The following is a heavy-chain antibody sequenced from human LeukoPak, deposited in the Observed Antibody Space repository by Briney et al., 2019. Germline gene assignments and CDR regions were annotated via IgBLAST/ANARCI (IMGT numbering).Heavy chain of an antibody. CDR1: GFTFSSNY. D-gene: IGHD4/OR15-4a*01. V-gene: IGHV3-7*01. Sequence: GGSLRLSCAASGFTFSSNYMSWVRQAPGKGLEWVANIKEDGSEKYYVDSLKGRFTISRDNGKNSLYLQMSSLRAEDTAVYYCARIGLWSYGRFYFAFFRQGTLVTLSS. CDR3: ARIGLWSYGRFYFAF. CDR2: IKEDGSEK. J-gene: IGHJ4*02.